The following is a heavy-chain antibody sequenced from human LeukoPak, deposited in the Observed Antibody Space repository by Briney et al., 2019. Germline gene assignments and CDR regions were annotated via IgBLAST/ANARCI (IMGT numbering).Heavy chain of an antibody. CDR3: ARQVDTSMALPYY. CDR2: ISAYNGNT. CDR1: GYTFTSYG. J-gene: IGHJ4*02. V-gene: IGHV1-18*01. D-gene: IGHD5-18*01. Sequence: ASVNVSCKASGYTFTSYGISWVRQAPGQGLEWMGWISAYNGNTNFAQKVQSRVTLTTDTSTSTAYMELRSLRSDDAAVYYCARQVDTSMALPYYWGQGTLVTVS.